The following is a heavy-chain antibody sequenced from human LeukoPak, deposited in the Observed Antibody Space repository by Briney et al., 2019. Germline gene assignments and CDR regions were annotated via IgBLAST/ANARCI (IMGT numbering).Heavy chain of an antibody. V-gene: IGHV3-23*01. CDR3: AKPSRAFHVPPSSIAAGDY. Sequence: GGSLRLSCAASGFTFSSYAMSWVRQAPGKGLEWVSAISGSGGSTYYADSVKGRFTISRDNSKNTLYLQMNSLRAEDTAVYYCAKPSRAFHVPPSSIAAGDYWGQGTLVTVSS. D-gene: IGHD6-25*01. J-gene: IGHJ4*02. CDR1: GFTFSSYA. CDR2: ISGSGGST.